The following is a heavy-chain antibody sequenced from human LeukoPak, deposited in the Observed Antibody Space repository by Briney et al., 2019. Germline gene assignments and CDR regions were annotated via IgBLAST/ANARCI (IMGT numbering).Heavy chain of an antibody. V-gene: IGHV1-18*01. CDR1: GYTFTSYG. D-gene: IGHD2/OR15-2a*01. J-gene: IGHJ6*03. CDR3: ARLKIDSGHYYYYYMDV. Sequence: GASVKVSCKASGYTFTSYGISWVRQAPGQGLEWMGWISAYNGNTNYAQKLQGRVTMTTDTSTSTAYMELRSLRSDDTAVYYCARLKIDSGHYYYYYMDVWGKGTTVTVSS. CDR2: ISAYNGNT.